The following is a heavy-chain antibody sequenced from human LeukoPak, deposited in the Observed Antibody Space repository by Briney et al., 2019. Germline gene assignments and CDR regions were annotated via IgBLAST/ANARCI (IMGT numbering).Heavy chain of an antibody. CDR1: GFTFSTYG. D-gene: IGHD3-10*01. J-gene: IGHJ4*02. CDR2: ISGSGYST. Sequence: GGSLRLSCAASGFTFSTYGMSWVRQAPGKGLEWVSAISGSGYSTYYADSVKGRFTISRDNAKNSLYLQMNSLRAEDTAVYYCARAGSGSYYQVIDYWGQGTLVTVSS. CDR3: ARAGSGSYYQVIDY. V-gene: IGHV3-23*01.